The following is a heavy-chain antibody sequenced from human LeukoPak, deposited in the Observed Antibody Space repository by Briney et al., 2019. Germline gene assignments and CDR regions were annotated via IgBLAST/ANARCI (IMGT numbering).Heavy chain of an antibody. CDR1: GFTFSSYA. D-gene: IGHD3-10*01. CDR2: ISYDGSNK. Sequence: PGGSLRLSCAASGFTFSSYAMHWVRQAPGKGLEWVAVISYDGSNKYYADSVKGRFTISRDNSKNTLYLQMNSLRAEDTAVYYCARDEGTMVRGVIRSFDYWGQGTLVTVSS. V-gene: IGHV3-30*04. CDR3: ARDEGTMVRGVIRSFDY. J-gene: IGHJ4*02.